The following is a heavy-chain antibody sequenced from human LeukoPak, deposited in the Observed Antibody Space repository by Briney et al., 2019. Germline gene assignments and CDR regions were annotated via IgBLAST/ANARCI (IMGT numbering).Heavy chain of an antibody. CDR3: ALVTTGLFDH. V-gene: IGHV4-34*01. J-gene: IGHJ4*02. Sequence: SETLSLTCAVYGGSFSGYYWSWIRQPPGKGLEWIGEINHSGSTNYNPSLKSRVTISVDTSKNQFSLKLSSVTAADTAVYYCALVTTGLFDHWGQGTLVTVSS. CDR2: INHSGST. CDR1: GGSFSGYY. D-gene: IGHD4-17*01.